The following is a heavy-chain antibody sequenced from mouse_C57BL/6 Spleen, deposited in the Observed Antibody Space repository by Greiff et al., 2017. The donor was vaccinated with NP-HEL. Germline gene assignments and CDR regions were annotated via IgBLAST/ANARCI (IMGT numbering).Heavy chain of an antibody. Sequence: EVQGVESGGGLVKPGGSLKLSCVASGFTFSSYAMSWVRQTPEKRLEWVATISDGGSYTYYPDNVKGRFTISRDNAKNNLYLQMSHLKSEDTAMYYCARGSSYFDYWGQGTTLTVSS. CDR3: ARGSSYFDY. D-gene: IGHD1-1*01. J-gene: IGHJ2*01. CDR1: GFTFSSYA. CDR2: ISDGGSYT. V-gene: IGHV5-4*01.